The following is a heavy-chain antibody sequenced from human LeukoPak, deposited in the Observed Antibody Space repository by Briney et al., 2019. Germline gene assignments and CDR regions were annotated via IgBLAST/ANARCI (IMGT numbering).Heavy chain of an antibody. CDR2: ISYDGSNK. Sequence: PGGSLRLSCAASGFTFSSYAMHWVRQAPGKGLEWVAVISYDGSNKYYADSVKGRFTISRDNSKNTLYLRMNSLRAEDTAVYYCARDTTSSGWYWFDPWGQGTLVTVSS. CDR3: ARDTTSSGWYWFDP. V-gene: IGHV3-30*04. CDR1: GFTFSSYA. J-gene: IGHJ5*02. D-gene: IGHD6-19*01.